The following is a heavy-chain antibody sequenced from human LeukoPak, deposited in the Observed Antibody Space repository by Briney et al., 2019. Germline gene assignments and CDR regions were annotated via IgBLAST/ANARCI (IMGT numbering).Heavy chain of an antibody. Sequence: KPSETLSLTCTVSGGSISSYYWSWIRQPPGKGLEWIGEINHSGSTNYNPSLKSRVTISVDTSKNQFSLKLSSVTAADTAVYYCARAAFYSGYGLWGQGTLVTVSS. CDR1: GGSISSYY. J-gene: IGHJ4*02. CDR3: ARAAFYSGYGL. D-gene: IGHD5-12*01. V-gene: IGHV4-34*01. CDR2: INHSGST.